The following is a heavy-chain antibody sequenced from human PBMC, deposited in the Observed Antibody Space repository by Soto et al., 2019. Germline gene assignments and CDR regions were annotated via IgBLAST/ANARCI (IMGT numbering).Heavy chain of an antibody. D-gene: IGHD3-10*01. V-gene: IGHV5-10-1*01. CDR3: ATYYYGSGSYSTQYYYYYYVMDV. CDR2: IDPSDSYT. CDR1: GYSFTSYW. J-gene: IGHJ6*02. Sequence: PGESLKISCKGSGYSFTSYWIGWVRQMPGKGLEWMGRIDPSDSYTNYSPSFQGHVTISADKSISTAYLQWSSLKASDTAMYYCATYYYGSGSYSTQYYYYYYVMDVWGQGTTVTVSS.